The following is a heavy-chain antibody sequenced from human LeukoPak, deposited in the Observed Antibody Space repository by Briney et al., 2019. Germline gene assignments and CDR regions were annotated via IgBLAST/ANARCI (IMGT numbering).Heavy chain of an antibody. CDR3: AKDKLGTEGYFDY. J-gene: IGHJ4*02. CDR1: GFTFSSYA. V-gene: IGHV3-23*01. CDR2: IRGSGGST. Sequence: GGSLRLSCAASGFTFSSYAMSWVRQAPGKGLEWVSAIRGSGGSTYYADSVKGRFTISRDNSKNTLYLQMNSLRAEDTAVYYCAKDKLGTEGYFDYWGQGTLVTVSS. D-gene: IGHD1-14*01.